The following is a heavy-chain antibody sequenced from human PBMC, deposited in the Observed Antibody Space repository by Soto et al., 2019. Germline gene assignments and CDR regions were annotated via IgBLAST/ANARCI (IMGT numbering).Heavy chain of an antibody. V-gene: IGHV3-73*02. J-gene: IGHJ6*02. CDR2: IRSRANNFAT. Sequence: EVQLVESGGGLVQPGGSLKLSCAASGFIFSGSAIHWVRQASGKGLEWVGRIRSRANNFATSSAASVKGRFTFSRDDSKNTAYLQKNTLKPEETAVYYCARGQGAAIGDYYYHGMDVWGQGTTVTVSS. CDR3: ARGQGAAIGDYYYHGMDV. CDR1: GFIFSGSA. D-gene: IGHD2-2*02.